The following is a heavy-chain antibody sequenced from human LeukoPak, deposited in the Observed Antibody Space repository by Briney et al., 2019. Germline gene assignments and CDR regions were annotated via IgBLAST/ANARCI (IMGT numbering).Heavy chain of an antibody. CDR1: GFIFSSYI. Sequence: SGGSLRLSCAASGFIFSSYIMNWVRQAPGKGLEWVSSISTSSDYIYYADSVKGRFTISRDNAKNPLSLQMNSLRAEDTAVYYCARDSGSWSSDYWGQGTLVTVSS. V-gene: IGHV3-21*01. J-gene: IGHJ4*02. CDR2: ISTSSDYI. D-gene: IGHD1-26*01. CDR3: ARDSGSWSSDY.